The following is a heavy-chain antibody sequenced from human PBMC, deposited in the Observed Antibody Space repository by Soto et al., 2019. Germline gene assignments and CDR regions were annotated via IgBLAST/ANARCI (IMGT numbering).Heavy chain of an antibody. J-gene: IGHJ4*02. CDR1: GFTFSSYA. D-gene: IGHD6-13*01. Sequence: GGSLRLSCAASGFTFSSYAMNWVRQAPGKGLEWVSGISSSGGTTYQADSAKGRFTISRDNSKNTLFLQMNSLRAEDTAVYYCARQQLAAPMDYFYYWGQGTLVTVSS. V-gene: IGHV3-23*01. CDR3: ARQQLAAPMDYFYY. CDR2: ISSSGGTT.